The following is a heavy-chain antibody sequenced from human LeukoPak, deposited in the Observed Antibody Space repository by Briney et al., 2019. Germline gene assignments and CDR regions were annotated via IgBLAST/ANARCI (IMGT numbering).Heavy chain of an antibody. Sequence: GGSLRLSCATSGFPFETNAMSWVRQAPGKGLEWVATIGNTETFYADSVTGRFTISRDNSKNTVNLQMNSLRVEDTAIYYCAKDWIQFNRVFDCLDSWGQGTLVTVSS. J-gene: IGHJ4*02. CDR3: AKDWIQFNRVFDCLDS. V-gene: IGHV3-23*01. CDR2: IGNTET. D-gene: IGHD2-21*01. CDR1: GFPFETNA.